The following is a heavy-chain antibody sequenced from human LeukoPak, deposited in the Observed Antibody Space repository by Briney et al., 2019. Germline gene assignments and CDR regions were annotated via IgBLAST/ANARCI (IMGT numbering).Heavy chain of an antibody. CDR1: GFTFTIYV. V-gene: IGHV3-23*01. J-gene: IGHJ4*02. CDR2: ISANGGST. CDR3: APRTAPAGTLSY. Sequence: GGSLRLSCAASGFTFTIYVMSWVRQAPGKGLEWVSTISANGGSTYYADSVKGRLTVSRDNSKNTLYLQMNSLRAEDTAVYYCAPRTAPAGTLSYWGQGTLVTVSS. D-gene: IGHD6-13*01.